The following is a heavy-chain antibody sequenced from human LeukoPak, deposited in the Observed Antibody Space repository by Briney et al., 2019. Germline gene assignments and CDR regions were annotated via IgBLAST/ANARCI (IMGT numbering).Heavy chain of an antibody. V-gene: IGHV4-39*01. J-gene: IGHJ5*02. D-gene: IGHD1-20*01. Sequence: SETLSLTCTVSGGSISSSSYYWGWIRQPPGKGLEWIGSIYYSGSTFYNPSLKSRVSISVDTSKNQFSVKLSSVTAADTAVYYCARAQYNWNDVPNWFDPWGQGTLVTVSS. CDR3: ARAQYNWNDVPNWFDP. CDR2: IYYSGST. CDR1: GGSISSSSYY.